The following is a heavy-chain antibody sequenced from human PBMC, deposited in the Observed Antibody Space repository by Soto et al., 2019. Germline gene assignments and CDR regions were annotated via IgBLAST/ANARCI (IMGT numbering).Heavy chain of an antibody. Sequence: PSETLSLTCAVYGGSFSGYYWSWIRQPPGKGLEWIGEINHSGSTNYNPSLKSRVTISVDTSKNQFSLKLSSVTAADTAVYYCARGGHYGSGSYYDRYYYYYYMDVWGKGTTVT. CDR2: INHSGST. CDR3: ARGGHYGSGSYYDRYYYYYYMDV. J-gene: IGHJ6*03. CDR1: GGSFSGYY. V-gene: IGHV4-34*01. D-gene: IGHD3-10*01.